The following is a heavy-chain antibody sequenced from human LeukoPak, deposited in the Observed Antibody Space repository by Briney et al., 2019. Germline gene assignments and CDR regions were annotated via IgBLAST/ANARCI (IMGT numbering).Heavy chain of an antibody. Sequence: GASVKVSCKASGYTFTGYYMHWVRQAPGQGLEWMGWINPNSGGTNYAQKFQGRVTMTRDTSISTAYMELSRLRSDDTAVYYCASLGDYYDSSGYRLDAFDIWGQGTVVTVSS. CDR1: GYTFTGYY. J-gene: IGHJ3*02. D-gene: IGHD3-22*01. CDR3: ASLGDYYDSSGYRLDAFDI. V-gene: IGHV1-2*02. CDR2: INPNSGGT.